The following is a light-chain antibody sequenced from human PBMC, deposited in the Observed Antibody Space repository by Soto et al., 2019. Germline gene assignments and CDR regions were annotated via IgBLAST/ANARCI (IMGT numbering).Light chain of an antibody. CDR2: NVS. CDR3: SSYTSSNTYV. Sequence: QSALTQPASGSGSPGRSIAISCTGTSSDVGGYNSVSWYQQHPGKAPKLMIYNVSNRPSGVSDRFSGSKSGNTASLTISGLQAEDEADYYCSSYTSSNTYVFGTGTKVTVL. V-gene: IGLV2-14*03. CDR1: SSDVGGYNS. J-gene: IGLJ1*01.